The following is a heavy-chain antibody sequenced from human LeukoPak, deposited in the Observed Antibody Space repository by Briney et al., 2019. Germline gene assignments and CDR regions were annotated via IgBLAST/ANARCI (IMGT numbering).Heavy chain of an antibody. CDR2: IYYSGRT. D-gene: IGHD3-22*01. J-gene: IGHJ1*01. Sequence: SETLSLICTVSGGSISSSSYYWGWIRQPPGKGLEWIGEIYYSGRTYQNPSLRSRVSMSVDTSKNHFSLELHSVTATDTAVYNCARRRYYDSTGYFEWGRGSLVTVPS. V-gene: IGHV4-39*01. CDR1: GGSISSSSYY. CDR3: ARRRYYDSTGYFE.